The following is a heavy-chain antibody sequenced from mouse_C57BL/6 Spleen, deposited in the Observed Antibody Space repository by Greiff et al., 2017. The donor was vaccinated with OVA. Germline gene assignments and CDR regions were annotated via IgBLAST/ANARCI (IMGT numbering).Heavy chain of an antibody. CDR2: INPNNGGT. V-gene: IGHV1-18*01. CDR3: ARRYYGSSGYWYFDV. Sequence: VQLQQSGPELVKPGASVKIPCKASGYTFTDYNMDWVKQSHGKSLEWIGDINPNNGGTIYNQKFKGKATLTVDKSSSTAYMELRSLTSEDTAVYYCARRYYGSSGYWYFDVWGTGTTVTVSS. CDR1: GYTFTDYN. J-gene: IGHJ1*03. D-gene: IGHD1-1*01.